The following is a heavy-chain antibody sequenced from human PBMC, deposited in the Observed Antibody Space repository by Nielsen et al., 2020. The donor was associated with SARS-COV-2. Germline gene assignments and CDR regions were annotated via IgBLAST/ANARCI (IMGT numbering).Heavy chain of an antibody. CDR3: ARDRDTVRARSNWNDYDY. D-gene: IGHD1-20*01. J-gene: IGHJ4*02. V-gene: IGHV1-8*01. CDR1: GYTFNNHD. CDR2: MNPNSGNT. Sequence: ASVKVSCKTSGYTFNNHDINWVRQAAGQGLEWMGWMNPNSGNTGYAQKFQGRVTITADKSTSTAYMELSSLRSEDTAVYYCARDRDTVRARSNWNDYDYWGQGTLVTVSS.